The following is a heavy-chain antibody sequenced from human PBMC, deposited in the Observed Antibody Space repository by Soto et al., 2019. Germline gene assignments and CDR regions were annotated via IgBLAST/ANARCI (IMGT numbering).Heavy chain of an antibody. D-gene: IGHD3-22*01. CDR1: GYSFTSYW. CDR3: ARQNGYYDSSGYDWGYYYYGMDV. J-gene: IGHJ6*02. CDR2: IYPGDSDT. Sequence: GESLKISCKGSGYSFTSYWIGWVRQMPGKGLEWMGIIYPGDSDTRYSPSFQGQVTISADKSISTAYLQWSSLKASDTAMYYCARQNGYYDSSGYDWGYYYYGMDVWGQGTTVTVSS. V-gene: IGHV5-51*01.